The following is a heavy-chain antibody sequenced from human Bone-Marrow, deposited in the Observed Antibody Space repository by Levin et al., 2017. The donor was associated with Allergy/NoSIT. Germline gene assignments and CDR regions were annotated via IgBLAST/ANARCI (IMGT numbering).Heavy chain of an antibody. CDR2: ISSSSSTI. J-gene: IGHJ4*02. V-gene: IGHV3-48*04. CDR3: ARDSWGGYCSGGSCYLSLGDFDY. CDR1: GFTFSSYS. Sequence: PGESLKISCAASGFTFSSYSMNWVRQAPGKGLEWVSYISSSSSTIYYADSVKGRFTISRDNAKNSLYLQMNSLRAEDTAVYYCARDSWGGYCSGGSCYLSLGDFDYWGQGTLVTVSS. D-gene: IGHD2-15*01.